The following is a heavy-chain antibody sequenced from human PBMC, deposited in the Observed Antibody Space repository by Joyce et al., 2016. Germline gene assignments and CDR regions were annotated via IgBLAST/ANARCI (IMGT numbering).Heavy chain of an antibody. J-gene: IGHJ4*02. CDR3: ATRGDYFDF. D-gene: IGHD3-10*01. Sequence: QVQLVQSGAELKKPGASVKVSCRASGHTCNTSGISWVRQAPGKRLEWMGWISDHSGQTYYEQKFQGRRTVTTNTSTTTVYMELRSLRSDDTAVYYCATRGDYFDFWGQGTLVTVSS. CDR2: ISDHSGQT. V-gene: IGHV1-18*04. CDR1: GHTCNTSG.